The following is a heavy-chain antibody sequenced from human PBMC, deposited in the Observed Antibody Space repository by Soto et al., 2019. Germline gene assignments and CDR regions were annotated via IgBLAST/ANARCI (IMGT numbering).Heavy chain of an antibody. V-gene: IGHV1-69*13. Sequence: SVKVSCKASGGTFSSYAISWVRQAPGQGLEWMGGIIPIFGTANYAQKFQGRVTITADESTSTAYMELSSLRSEDTAVYYCARNGIGSSGWYDNYFDYWGQGTLVTVSS. CDR1: GGTFSSYA. J-gene: IGHJ4*02. CDR2: IIPIFGTA. CDR3: ARNGIGSSGWYDNYFDY. D-gene: IGHD6-19*01.